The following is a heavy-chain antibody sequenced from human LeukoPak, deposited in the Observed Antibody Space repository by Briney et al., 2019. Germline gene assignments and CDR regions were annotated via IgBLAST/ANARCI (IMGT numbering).Heavy chain of an antibody. J-gene: IGHJ4*02. CDR2: INHSGST. CDR1: GGSFSGYY. Sequence: SETLSLTCAVYGGSFSGYYWSWIRQPPGKGLEWIGEINHSGSTNYNPSLKSRVTISVDTSKNQFSLKLSSVTAADTAVYYCARGRPTIVAAGTGYYFDYWGQGTLVTVSS. D-gene: IGHD6-13*01. CDR3: ARGRPTIVAAGTGYYFDY. V-gene: IGHV4-34*01.